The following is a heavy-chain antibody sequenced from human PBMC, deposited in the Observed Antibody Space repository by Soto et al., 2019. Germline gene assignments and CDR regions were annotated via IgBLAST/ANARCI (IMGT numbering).Heavy chain of an antibody. CDR3: ARESYYGSGATVVAY. CDR1: GGSISSYY. D-gene: IGHD3-10*01. J-gene: IGHJ4*02. V-gene: IGHV4-59*01. CDR2: IYYSGTT. Sequence: QVQLQESGPGLVKPSETLSLTCTVSGGSISSYYWSWIRQPPGKGLEWIGYIYYSGTTSYNPSLTSRVTMSVDTSKNQFSLKVNSVTAADTAVYYCARESYYGSGATVVAYWGQGTLVTVSS.